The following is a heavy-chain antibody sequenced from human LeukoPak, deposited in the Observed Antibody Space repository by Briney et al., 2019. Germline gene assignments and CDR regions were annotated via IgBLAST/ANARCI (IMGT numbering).Heavy chain of an antibody. D-gene: IGHD5-12*01. J-gene: IGHJ4*02. CDR3: ARVGSRSSGYDY. Sequence: VASVKVSCKASGGTFSSYAISWVRQAPGQGLEWMGGIIPIFGTANYAQKFQGRVTITADESTSTAYMELSSLRSEDTAVYYCARVGSRSSGYDYWGQGTLVTLSS. CDR2: IIPIFGTA. CDR1: GGTFSSYA. V-gene: IGHV1-69*13.